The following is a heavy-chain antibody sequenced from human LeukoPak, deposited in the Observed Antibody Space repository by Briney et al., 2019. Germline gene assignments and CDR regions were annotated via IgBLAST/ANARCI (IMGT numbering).Heavy chain of an antibody. J-gene: IGHJ4*02. CDR1: SGSITSNW. Sequence: SGTLSLTCVVSSGSITSNWWSWVRQPPGKGLEWIGEIYHSGSTTYNPSLKSRVTISKDTSKTQFSLKLSSVTAADTAVYYCASNGYYSVDYWGQGTLVTVSS. CDR2: IYHSGST. CDR3: ASNGYYSVDY. V-gene: IGHV4-4*02. D-gene: IGHD2/OR15-2a*01.